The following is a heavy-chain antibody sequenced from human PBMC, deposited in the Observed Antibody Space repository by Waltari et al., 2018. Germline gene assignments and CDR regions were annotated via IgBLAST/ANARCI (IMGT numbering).Heavy chain of an antibody. D-gene: IGHD1-26*01. Sequence: EVQLVESGGGLVQPGGSLRLSCAASGFTFSNYWMHWVRQAPGKGLVWVARIKADGSTTSYADSVKGRFTISRDTAKNTLYLQMNSLRAEDTAVYYCAKGGATISENWGQGILVTVSS. CDR3: AKGGATISEN. CDR1: GFTFSNYW. J-gene: IGHJ4*02. CDR2: IKADGSTT. V-gene: IGHV3-74*01.